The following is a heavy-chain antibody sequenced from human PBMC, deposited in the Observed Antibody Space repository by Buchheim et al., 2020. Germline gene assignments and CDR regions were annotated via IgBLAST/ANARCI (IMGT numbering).Heavy chain of an antibody. V-gene: IGHV4-39*01. D-gene: IGHD2-2*01. CDR1: GGSIISSSYY. CDR2: ISYSGIT. Sequence: QLQVQESGPGLVRPSETLFLTCTVSGGSIISSSYYWGWVRQPPGKGLEWIGSISYSGITYYTPSLKSRVTMSVDTSKDQFSLKLSSVTAADTAVYYCAKSGKMYQYYYMDVWGKGTT. CDR3: AKSGKMYQYYYMDV. J-gene: IGHJ6*03.